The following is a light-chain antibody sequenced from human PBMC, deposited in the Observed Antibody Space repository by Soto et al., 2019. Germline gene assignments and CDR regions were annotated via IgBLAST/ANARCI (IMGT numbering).Light chain of an antibody. Sequence: EIVLTQSPATLSLSPGERATLSCRASQSVSSYLAWYQQKPGQAPRRLIYDASNRATGIPARFSGSGSGTDFPLTISSPEPADFAVYYCQQRSNWPPWTFGQGTKVEIK. CDR3: QQRSNWPPWT. CDR2: DAS. J-gene: IGKJ1*01. CDR1: QSVSSY. V-gene: IGKV3-11*01.